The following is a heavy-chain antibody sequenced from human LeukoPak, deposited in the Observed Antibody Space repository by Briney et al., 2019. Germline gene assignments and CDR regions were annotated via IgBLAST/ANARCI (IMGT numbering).Heavy chain of an antibody. CDR1: GFTLNDYA. CDR3: AKGVRSGTYYNCFDP. V-gene: IGHV3-43*02. Sequence: GGSLRLSCVASGFTLNDYALHWVRQAPEKGLEWISLISGDGDSTYYADSVKGRFTISRDNSKNSLYLQMSSLRAEDTAVYYCAKGVRSGTYYNCFDPWGQGTLVTVSS. D-gene: IGHD1-26*01. J-gene: IGHJ5*02. CDR2: ISGDGDST.